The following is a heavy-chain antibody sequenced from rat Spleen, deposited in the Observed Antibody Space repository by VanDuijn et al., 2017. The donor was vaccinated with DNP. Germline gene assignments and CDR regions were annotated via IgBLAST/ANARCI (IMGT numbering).Heavy chain of an antibody. V-gene: IGHV5-7*01. D-gene: IGHD1-4*01. CDR3: ARRGYKNSWYFDL. CDR1: GFTFSDYN. CDR2: ISYDGSTT. Sequence: EVQLVESGGGLVQPGRSLKLSCAASGFTFSDYNMAWVRQAPKKGLEWVATISYDGSTTYYRDSVKGRFPISRDNGKSTLYLQMNSLRSEDTATYYCARRGYKNSWYFDLWGQGIMVTVSS. J-gene: IGHJ1*01.